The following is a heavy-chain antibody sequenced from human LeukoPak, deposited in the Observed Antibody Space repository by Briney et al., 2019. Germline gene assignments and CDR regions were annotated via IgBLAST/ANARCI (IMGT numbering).Heavy chain of an antibody. D-gene: IGHD2/OR15-2a*01. V-gene: IGHV4-4*07. J-gene: IGHJ6*03. Sequence: KPSETLSLTCTVSGESINPYCWNWIRQSAGKGLEWIGHIYKSGTTNFNPSLTSRVTMSLDTSRNQFSLKLRSVTAADTAVYFCARSFLDYMDVWGKGTTVTVSS. CDR2: IYKSGTT. CDR3: ARSFLDYMDV. CDR1: GESINPYC.